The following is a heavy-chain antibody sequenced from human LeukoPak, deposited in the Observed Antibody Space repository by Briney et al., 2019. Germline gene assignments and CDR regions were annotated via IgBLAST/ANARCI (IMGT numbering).Heavy chain of an antibody. CDR1: GFTFSSYG. CDR2: ISGSGGST. J-gene: IGHJ5*01. Sequence: QAGGSLRLSCAASGFTFSSYGMSWVRQAPGKGLEWVSAISGSGGSTYYADSVKGRFTISRDNSKNTLYLQMNSLRAEDTAVYYCAKDAKYNYFATGGYNNWFDFWGQGTLVTVSS. D-gene: IGHD3-22*01. V-gene: IGHV3-23*01. CDR3: AKDAKYNYFATGGYNNWFDF.